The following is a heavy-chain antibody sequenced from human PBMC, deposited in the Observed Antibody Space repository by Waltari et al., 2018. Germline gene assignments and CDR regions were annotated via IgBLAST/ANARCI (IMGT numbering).Heavy chain of an antibody. V-gene: IGHV4-38-2*02. J-gene: IGHJ6*02. CDR1: GDSIRRDFY. Sequence: QVQLQESGPGLVKSSETLTLTCAISGDSIRRDFYWGGIRQPPGKGLEWIGCMIHSGRTYYNPSRKSRVTMIIDTSKNQFSRRLSSVTAADTAVYYCARDMVQGENGMDVWGQGTTVIVSS. D-gene: IGHD3-10*01. CDR2: MIHSGRT. CDR3: ARDMVQGENGMDV.